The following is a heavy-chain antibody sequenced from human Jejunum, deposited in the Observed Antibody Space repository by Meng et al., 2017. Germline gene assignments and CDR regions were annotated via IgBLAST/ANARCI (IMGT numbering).Heavy chain of an antibody. Sequence: ASVKVSCKASGYTFTSYAIHWVRQAPGQGLEWMGWINAGSGNTKYSQKFQGRVTITRDTSATTAYMELSRLRSEDTAVYYCARGGFSSSPFGYWGQGNLV. CDR1: GYTFTSYA. V-gene: IGHV1-3*01. CDR2: INAGSGNT. J-gene: IGHJ4*03. D-gene: IGHD6-6*01. CDR3: ARGGFSSSPFGY.